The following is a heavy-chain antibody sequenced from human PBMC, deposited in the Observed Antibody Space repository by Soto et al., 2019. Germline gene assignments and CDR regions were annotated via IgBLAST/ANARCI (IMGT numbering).Heavy chain of an antibody. V-gene: IGHV1-2*04. CDR1: GDRFTDYY. CDR3: ARESGGATATLDYYYFYMDV. J-gene: IGHJ6*03. CDR2: INPNSGVT. D-gene: IGHD5-12*01. Sequence: QVQLVQSRAEVKEPGASVTVSCRASGDRFTDYYMHWVRQAPGQGLEWMGWINPNSGVTKYAQKFQCCVTMTRDTSIGLVSMQLRRLGFDHTAIYYCARESGGATATLDYYYFYMDVWGTGTTVTVSS.